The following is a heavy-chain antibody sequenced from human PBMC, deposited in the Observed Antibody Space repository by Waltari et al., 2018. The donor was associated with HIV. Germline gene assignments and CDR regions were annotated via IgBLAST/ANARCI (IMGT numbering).Heavy chain of an antibody. Sequence: EVQLVESGGGLVQLGRSLRLACAASGFPFDDYDMHWVRQPPGKGLEWVTGISWNSGSIDYADSVKGRFTISRDNTKNSLYLQMNSVRAEDTALYYCAKDRGPFIAVAGTWGQGTLVTVSS. V-gene: IGHV3-9*01. CDR3: AKDRGPFIAVAGT. D-gene: IGHD6-19*01. J-gene: IGHJ5*02. CDR1: GFPFDDYD. CDR2: ISWNSGSI.